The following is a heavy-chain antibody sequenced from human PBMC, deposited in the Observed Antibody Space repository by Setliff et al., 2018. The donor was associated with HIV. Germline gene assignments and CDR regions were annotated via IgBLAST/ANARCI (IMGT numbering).Heavy chain of an antibody. Sequence: LRLSCTASGFTFSNSDMNWVRQAPGKGLEWVSNINYSGEKTSHADSVKGRFTISRDNSKNTVHLQMNSLRAEDTAVYYCARELQWSRDSGREEDYWGQGTLVTVSS. CDR2: INYSGEKT. V-gene: IGHV3-23*01. J-gene: IGHJ4*02. D-gene: IGHD1-26*01. CDR3: ARELQWSRDSGREEDY. CDR1: GFTFSNSD.